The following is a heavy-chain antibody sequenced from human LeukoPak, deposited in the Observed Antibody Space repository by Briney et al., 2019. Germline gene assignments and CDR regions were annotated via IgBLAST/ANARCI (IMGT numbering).Heavy chain of an antibody. CDR3: ARVDRYSGSTDAFDI. V-gene: IGHV1-69*13. J-gene: IGHJ3*02. CDR2: IIPIFDTA. D-gene: IGHD5-12*01. Sequence: SVKVSCKAYGGTFSSYAISWVRQAPGQGLEWMGGIIPIFDTANYAQTFQGRVTITADESTSTAYMELSSLRSDDTAVYYCARVDRYSGSTDAFDIWGQGTMVTVSS. CDR1: GGTFSSYA.